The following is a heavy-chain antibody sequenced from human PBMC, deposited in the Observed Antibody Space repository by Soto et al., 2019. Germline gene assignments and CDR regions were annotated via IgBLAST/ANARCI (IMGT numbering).Heavy chain of an antibody. J-gene: IGHJ4*02. D-gene: IGHD3-10*01. Sequence: QLQLQESGSGLVRPSQTLSLTCTVSGASIGSGSYSWNWIRQPPGKGLEWIGYLHHSGDTYFNPSFRRRVSISVNRSNNQFSLKLISVTAADTAVYYCARCLGWFGELDYWGQGALVTVSS. CDR2: LHHSGDT. V-gene: IGHV4-30-2*01. CDR1: GASIGSGSYS. CDR3: ARCLGWFGELDY.